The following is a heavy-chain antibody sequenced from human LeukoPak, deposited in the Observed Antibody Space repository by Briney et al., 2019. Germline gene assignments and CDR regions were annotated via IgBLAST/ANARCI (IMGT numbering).Heavy chain of an antibody. CDR3: AGRSGYYPYYFDY. CDR1: GGSFSGYY. D-gene: IGHD3-22*01. J-gene: IGHJ4*02. CDR2: INHSGST. V-gene: IGHV4-34*01. Sequence: SETLSLTCAVYGGSFSGYYWSWIRQPPGKGLQWIGEINHSGSTNYNPSLKSRVTISVDTSKNQFSLKLSSVTAADTAVYYCAGRSGYYPYYFDYWGQGTLVTVSS.